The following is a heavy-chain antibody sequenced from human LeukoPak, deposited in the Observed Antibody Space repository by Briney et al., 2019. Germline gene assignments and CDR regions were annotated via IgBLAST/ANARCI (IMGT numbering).Heavy chain of an antibody. V-gene: IGHV1-18*01. CDR3: SSGYLGRAGTTGRLYY. D-gene: IGHD4-17*01. CDR1: GYTFTSYG. Sequence: GASVKVSCKASGYTFTSYGISWVRQAPGQGLEWMGWISAYNGDTNYAQKLQGRVTMTTETSTSTAYKELRSLRSEDTAGYYCSSGYLGRAGTTGRLYYWGQGTLVTVSS. J-gene: IGHJ4*02. CDR2: ISAYNGDT.